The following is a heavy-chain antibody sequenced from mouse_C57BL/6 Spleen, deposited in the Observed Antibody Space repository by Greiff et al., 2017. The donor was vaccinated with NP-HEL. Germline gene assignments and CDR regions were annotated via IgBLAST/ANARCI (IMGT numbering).Heavy chain of an antibody. CDR2: IHPNSGST. D-gene: IGHD1-1*01. V-gene: IGHV1-64*01. CDR1: GYTFTSYW. Sequence: VQLQQPGAELVKPGASVKLSCKASGYTFTSYWMHWVKQRPGQGLEWIGMIHPNSGSTNYNEKFKSKATLTVDKSSSTAYMQLSSLTSEDSAVYYCASTTVATRNYAMDYWGQGTSVTVSS. CDR3: ASTTVATRNYAMDY. J-gene: IGHJ4*01.